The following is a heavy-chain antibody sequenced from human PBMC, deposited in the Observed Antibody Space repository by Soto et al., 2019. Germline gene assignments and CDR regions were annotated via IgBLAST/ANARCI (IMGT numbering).Heavy chain of an antibody. J-gene: IGHJ6*02. Sequence: QVQLVQSGAEVKTPGSSVKVSCKASGGTFSSYAISWMRHAPGQGLEWMGGIIPIFGTANYAQKFQGRVTITADESTRTAYMELSSLRSEDTAVYYCNYYYYGGMDVWGQGTTVTVSS. CDR3: NYYYYGGMDV. CDR2: IIPIFGTA. V-gene: IGHV1-69*12. CDR1: GGTFSSYA.